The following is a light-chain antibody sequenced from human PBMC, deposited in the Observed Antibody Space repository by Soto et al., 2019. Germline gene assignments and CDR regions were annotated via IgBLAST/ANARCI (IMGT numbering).Light chain of an antibody. CDR1: QTVSSN. V-gene: IGKV3-15*01. CDR2: DAS. J-gene: IGKJ4*01. CDR3: HQYNNWLALT. Sequence: EIVMTQSLATLSVSPGERATLSCRASQTVSSNLAWYQQKPGQAPRLLIYDASTRATGIPVRFRGSGSGTEFTLTISSLQSEDSAVYYCHQYNNWLALTFGGGTKVEIK.